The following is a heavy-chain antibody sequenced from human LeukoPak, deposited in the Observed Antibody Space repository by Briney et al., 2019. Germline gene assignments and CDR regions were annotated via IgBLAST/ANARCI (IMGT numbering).Heavy chain of an antibody. CDR3: ARPSRGQLASFDY. CDR2: IYYSGST. Sequence: SETLSLTCTVSGGSISSSPYYWGWIRQPPGKGLEWIGSIYYSGSTYYNPSLKSRVTISVDTSKNQFSLKLFSVTAADTAVYYCARPSRGQLASFDYWGQGTLVTVSS. J-gene: IGHJ4*02. V-gene: IGHV4-39*01. CDR1: GGSISSSPYY.